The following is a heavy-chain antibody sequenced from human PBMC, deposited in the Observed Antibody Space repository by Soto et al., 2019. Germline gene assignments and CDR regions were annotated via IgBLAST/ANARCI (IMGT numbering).Heavy chain of an antibody. CDR3: ARGNDFWKGDGNWFGP. V-gene: IGHV4-30-4*01. CDR1: GGSISSGDYY. Sequence: SETLSLTCTVSGGSISSGDYYWSWIRQPPGKGLEWIGYIDYSGSTYYNPSLKSRVTISVDTSKNQFSLKLSSVTAADTAVYYCARGNDFWKGDGNWFGPWGQGTLVTVSS. J-gene: IGHJ5*02. D-gene: IGHD3-3*01. CDR2: IDYSGST.